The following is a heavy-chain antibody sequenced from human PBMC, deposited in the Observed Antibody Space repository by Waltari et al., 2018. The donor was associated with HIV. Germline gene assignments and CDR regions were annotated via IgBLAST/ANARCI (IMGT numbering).Heavy chain of an antibody. CDR3: AGGRYCSGGSGYSGSYYYYGKDV. V-gene: IGHV4-34*01. CDR1: GGSFSGYY. J-gene: IGHJ6*02. Sequence: QVQLQQSGAGLLKPSVTLSLPCAVYGGSFSGYYWSWIRQPPGTGLVWIGEIKHSGSTNYNPFLKSRGTISVDTSKNQFSLKLSYVTAADTALDYCAGGRYCSGGSGYSGSYYYYGKDVWGQGTTVTVSS. D-gene: IGHD2-15*01. CDR2: IKHSGST.